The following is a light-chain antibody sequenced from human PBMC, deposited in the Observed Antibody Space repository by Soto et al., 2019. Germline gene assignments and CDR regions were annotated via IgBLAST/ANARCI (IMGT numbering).Light chain of an antibody. J-gene: IGLJ2*01. CDR2: DVN. CDR1: SSDIGAYNF. CDR3: TSRTTSTTMI. V-gene: IGLV2-14*03. Sequence: QSALTQPASVSGSPGQSITISCTGTSSDIGAYNFVSWYQQHPGKDPRLMLYDVNIRPSGVSIRFSGSKSGNTASLTISGLQAEDEADYYCTSRTTSTTMIFGGRTKLPVL.